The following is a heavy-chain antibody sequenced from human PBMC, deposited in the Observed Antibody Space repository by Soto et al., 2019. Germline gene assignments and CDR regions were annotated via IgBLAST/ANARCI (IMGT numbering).Heavy chain of an antibody. CDR3: ARAGEGYYYYYMDV. Sequence: GGSLRLSCAASGFTFSSYGMHWVRQAPGKGLEWVAVISYDGSNKYYADSVKGRFTISRDNSKNTLYLQMNSLRAEDTAVYYCARAGEGYYYYYMDVWGKGTTVTVSS. V-gene: IGHV3-30*03. CDR1: GFTFSSYG. CDR2: ISYDGSNK. J-gene: IGHJ6*03.